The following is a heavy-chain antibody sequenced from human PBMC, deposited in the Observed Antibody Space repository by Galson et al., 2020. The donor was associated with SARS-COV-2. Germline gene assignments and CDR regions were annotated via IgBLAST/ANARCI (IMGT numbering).Heavy chain of an antibody. J-gene: IGHJ6*02. Sequence: SETLSLTCTVSGGSISSYYWSWIRQPPGKGLEWIGYIYYSGSTNYNPSLKSRVTISVDTSKNQFSLKLSPVTAADTAVYYCARDRVGLLWFGELLSYGMDVWGQGTTVTVSS. V-gene: IGHV4-59*13. D-gene: IGHD3-10*01. CDR2: IYYSGST. CDR1: GGSISSYY. CDR3: ARDRVGLLWFGELLSYGMDV.